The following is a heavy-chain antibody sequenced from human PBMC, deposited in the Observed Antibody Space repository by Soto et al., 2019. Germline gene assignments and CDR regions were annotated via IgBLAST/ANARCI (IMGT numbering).Heavy chain of an antibody. CDR2: IYYRGGT. V-gene: IGHV4-59*01. CDR1: GGSINNYY. Sequence: PSETLSLTCTVSGGSINNYYWSWIRQPPGKGLEWIGCIYYRGGTDYNPSLKSRVTISVDTSKNQFSLKLSSVTAADTAMYYCAREMGVRYPFDPWGQGTLVTVSS. J-gene: IGHJ5*02. CDR3: AREMGVRYPFDP. D-gene: IGHD3-9*01.